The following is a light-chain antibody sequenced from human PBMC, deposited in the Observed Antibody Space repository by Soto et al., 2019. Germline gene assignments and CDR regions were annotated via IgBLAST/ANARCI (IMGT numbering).Light chain of an antibody. CDR3: QHYDSYSPT. Sequence: DIQMTQSPSTLSASVGDRVTMTCRASQSVSSWLAWYQLRPGKAPRLLIYKAFTLESGVPSRFSGSGHGTQFTLTIDGLQHEDFATYYCQHYDSYSPTFGQGTKV. V-gene: IGKV1-5*03. J-gene: IGKJ1*01. CDR2: KAF. CDR1: QSVSSW.